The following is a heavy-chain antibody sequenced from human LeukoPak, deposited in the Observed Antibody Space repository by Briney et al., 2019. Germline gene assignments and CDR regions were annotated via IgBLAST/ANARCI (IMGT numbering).Heavy chain of an antibody. CDR2: IYHSGST. CDR3: ARVDVGAATFFDY. J-gene: IGHJ4*02. CDR1: GYSISSGYY. V-gene: IGHV4-38-2*02. Sequence: PSETLSLTCTVSGYSISSGYYWGWIRQPPGKGLEWIGSIYHSGSTYYNPSLKSRVTISVDTSKNQFSLKLSSVNAADTAVYYCARVDVGAATFFDYWGQGTLVTVSS. D-gene: IGHD1-26*01.